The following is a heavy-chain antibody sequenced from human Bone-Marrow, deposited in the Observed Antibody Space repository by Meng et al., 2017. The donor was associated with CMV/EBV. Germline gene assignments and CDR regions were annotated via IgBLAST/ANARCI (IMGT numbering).Heavy chain of an antibody. J-gene: IGHJ3*02. Sequence: GGSLRLSCAASGFTFSSYWMSWVRQAPGKGLEWVANIKQDGSEKYYVDSVKGRFTISRDNAKNSLYLQMNSLRAEDTAVYYCATTTHNTFWSGYWGDAFDIWGQGTMVTVSS. V-gene: IGHV3-7*03. CDR2: IKQDGSEK. CDR3: ATTTHNTFWSGYWGDAFDI. CDR1: GFTFSSYW. D-gene: IGHD3-3*01.